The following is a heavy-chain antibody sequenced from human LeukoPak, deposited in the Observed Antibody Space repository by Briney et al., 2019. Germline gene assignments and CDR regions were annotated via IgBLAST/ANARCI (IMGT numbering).Heavy chain of an antibody. CDR1: CFSVSVNY. CDR3: ARPHSSAYHYGLDV. J-gene: IGHJ6*02. D-gene: IGHD6-19*01. CDR2: ISDSSRT. Sequence: GGSLRLSCAASCFSVSVNYLTWVRQAPRNWLEWVSFISDSSRTYYADSVKDRFTISRDNSKNTVYLQMNSLRAEDTAVYYCARPHSSAYHYGLDVWGQGITVTVSS. V-gene: IGHV3-66*04.